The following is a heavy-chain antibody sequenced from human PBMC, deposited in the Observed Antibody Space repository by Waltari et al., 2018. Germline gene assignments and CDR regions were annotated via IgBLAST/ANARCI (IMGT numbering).Heavy chain of an antibody. CDR1: GGSITSAGHY. D-gene: IGHD5-12*01. CDR2: ISYSGTT. J-gene: IGHJ3*01. Sequence: QLQLQESGPGLVKPSETVSLTCSVSGGSITSAGHYWGWFRQPPGQGLEWFGTISYSGTTSTSPSLQIRVTISRATSKTQLSLKLDSVTASDTAVYYCATYIGASVGTSSFDVWGQGTMVTVSS. CDR3: ATYIGASVGTSSFDV. V-gene: IGHV4-39*01.